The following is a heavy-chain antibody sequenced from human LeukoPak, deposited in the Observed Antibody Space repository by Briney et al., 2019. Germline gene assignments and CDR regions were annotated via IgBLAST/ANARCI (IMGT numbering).Heavy chain of an antibody. V-gene: IGHV4-38-2*01. CDR2: IYRSGST. J-gene: IGHJ6*03. D-gene: IGHD4-17*01. CDR1: GDSISSGLY. CDR3: ARGTYGYYMDV. Sequence: SETLSLTCAVSGDSISSGLYWGWLRQPPGKGLEWIGSIYRSGSTFYNPSLKSRVTISLDTSKNQFSLKLSSVTAADTAVYFCARGTYGYYMDVWGKGTTVTVSS.